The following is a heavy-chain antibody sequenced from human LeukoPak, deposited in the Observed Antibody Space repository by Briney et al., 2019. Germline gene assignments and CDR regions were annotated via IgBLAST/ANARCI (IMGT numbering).Heavy chain of an antibody. V-gene: IGHV3-11*04. CDR1: GFTFSDYY. D-gene: IGHD2-15*01. Sequence: GGSLRLSCAASGFTFSDYYMSWIRQAPGKGLEWVTYISSSGSTIYYADSVKGRFTISRDNAKNSLYLQMNSLRAEDTAVYSCARGADGVSSNSRGWFDPWGQGTLVTVSS. J-gene: IGHJ5*02. CDR3: ARGADGVSSNSRGWFDP. CDR2: ISSSGSTI.